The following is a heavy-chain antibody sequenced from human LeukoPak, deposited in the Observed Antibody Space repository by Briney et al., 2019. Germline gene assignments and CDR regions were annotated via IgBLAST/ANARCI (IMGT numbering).Heavy chain of an antibody. CDR3: ASVTSCYGCVDY. V-gene: IGHV3-74*01. Sequence: PGGSLRLSCAASGFTFSSYWMHWVRQAPGEGLVWVSRINSDGSSTSYADSVKGRFTISRDNAKNTLYLQMNSLRAEDTAVYYCASVTSCYGCVDYWGQGTLVTVSS. J-gene: IGHJ4*02. D-gene: IGHD2-2*01. CDR2: INSDGSST. CDR1: GFTFSSYW.